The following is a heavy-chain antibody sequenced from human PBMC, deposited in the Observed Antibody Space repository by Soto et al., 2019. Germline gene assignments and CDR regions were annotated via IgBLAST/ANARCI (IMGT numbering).Heavy chain of an antibody. CDR3: ARRGRGIAARPHDH. CDR1: GGSISSYY. V-gene: IGHV4-59*12. CDR2: IYYSGST. Sequence: PSETLSLTCTVSGGSISSYYWSWVRQPPGKGLEWIGYIYYSGSTNYNPSLKSRVTISVDTSKNQFSLKLSSVTAADTAVYYCARRGRGIAARPHDHWGQGTLVTVSS. J-gene: IGHJ4*02. D-gene: IGHD6-6*01.